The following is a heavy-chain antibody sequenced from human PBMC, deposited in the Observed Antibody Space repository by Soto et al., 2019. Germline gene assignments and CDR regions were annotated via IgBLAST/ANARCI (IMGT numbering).Heavy chain of an antibody. J-gene: IGHJ6*02. CDR2: IYSAGNT. V-gene: IGHV3-66*01. CDR1: GFAVSSNY. D-gene: IGHD1-26*01. CDR3: ARDFVVGGPTINYYYGMDV. Sequence: GGSLRLSCAASGFAVSSNYMSWVRQAPGKGLEWISIIYSAGNTYYADSVKGRFTISRDNSKNTLYLQMNSLGAEDTAVYYCARDFVVGGPTINYYYGMDVWGQGTTVTVSS.